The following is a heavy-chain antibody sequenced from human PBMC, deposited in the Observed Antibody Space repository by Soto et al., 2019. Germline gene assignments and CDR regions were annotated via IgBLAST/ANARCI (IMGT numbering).Heavy chain of an antibody. J-gene: IGHJ5*02. CDR2: INGDGSAT. Sequence: GGSLRLSCTASGFTLSSYWMHWVRQAPGKGLMWVSRINGDGSATTYADSVKGRFTISRDNAKNTLYLQMNSLRAEDTAVYYCARSDWFDPWGQGTLVTVSS. CDR3: ARSDWFDP. V-gene: IGHV3-74*01. CDR1: GFTLSSYW.